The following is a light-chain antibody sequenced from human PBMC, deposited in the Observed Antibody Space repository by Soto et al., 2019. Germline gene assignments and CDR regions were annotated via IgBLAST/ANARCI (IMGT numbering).Light chain of an antibody. V-gene: IGKV3-20*01. Sequence: SCRASQSVSTNYLAGYQQKPGQAPRLLIYGASRRATGLPGRFSGSGSGTDFTLTISRLEPEDFAVYYCQQYGSSPLTFGQGTKVDIK. CDR2: GAS. J-gene: IGKJ1*01. CDR1: QSVSTNY. CDR3: QQYGSSPLT.